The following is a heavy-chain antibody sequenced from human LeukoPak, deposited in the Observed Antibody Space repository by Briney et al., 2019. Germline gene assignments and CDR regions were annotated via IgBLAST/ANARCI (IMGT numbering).Heavy chain of an antibody. V-gene: IGHV1-8*03. D-gene: IGHD1-7*01. Sequence: ASVKVSCKASGYSFTNYDINWVRQATGQGLEWMGWMNPKSGDTGYSQKFQGRVFITRDTSINTAYMELSSLGSDDTAVYYCARADWNYANYWGQGTLVTVSS. CDR3: ARADWNYANY. CDR1: GYSFTNYD. CDR2: MNPKSGDT. J-gene: IGHJ4*02.